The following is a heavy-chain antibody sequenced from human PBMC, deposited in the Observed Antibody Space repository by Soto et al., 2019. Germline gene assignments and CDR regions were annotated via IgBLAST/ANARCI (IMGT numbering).Heavy chain of an antibody. D-gene: IGHD3-3*01. Sequence: PSETLSLTCAVYGGSFSGYYWSWIRQPPGKGLEWIGEINHSGSTNYNPSLKSRVTISVDTSKNQFSLKLSSVTAADTAVYYCASANFGVVITDAFDIWGQGTMVTVSS. V-gene: IGHV4-34*01. CDR1: GGSFSGYY. J-gene: IGHJ3*02. CDR3: ASANFGVVITDAFDI. CDR2: INHSGST.